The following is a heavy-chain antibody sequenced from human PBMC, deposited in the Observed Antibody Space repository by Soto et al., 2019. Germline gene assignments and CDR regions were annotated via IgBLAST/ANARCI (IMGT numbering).Heavy chain of an antibody. CDR3: ARERVWRWLAFDY. V-gene: IGHV1-46*03. CDR1: GYTFTNYY. D-gene: IGHD6-19*01. J-gene: IGHJ4*02. Sequence: ASVKVSCKASGYTFTNYYMNWVRQAPGQGLEWMGIINPSTGSTTYAQKFQGRVTMTRDTSTRTVYMELSSLRSGDTAVYYCARERVWRWLAFDYWGQGTPVTVSS. CDR2: INPSTGST.